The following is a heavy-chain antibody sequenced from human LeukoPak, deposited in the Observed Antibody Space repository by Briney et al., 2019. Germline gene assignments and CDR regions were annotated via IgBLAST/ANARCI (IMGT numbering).Heavy chain of an antibody. Sequence: GASVKVSCKASGYTFTGYNIHWVRQAPGQGLEWMGWINPNSGGTNYAQKFQGRVTMTRDTPISTAYMELNRLRSDDTAVYYCARGQYYDFWSGYYYSPHFDYWGQGTLVTVSS. CDR1: GYTFTGYN. J-gene: IGHJ4*02. D-gene: IGHD3-3*01. V-gene: IGHV1-2*02. CDR3: ARGQYYDFWSGYYYSPHFDY. CDR2: INPNSGGT.